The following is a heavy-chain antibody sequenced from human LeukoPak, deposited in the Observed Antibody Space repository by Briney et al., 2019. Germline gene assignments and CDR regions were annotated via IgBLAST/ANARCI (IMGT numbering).Heavy chain of an antibody. CDR2: ISGSGGST. D-gene: IGHD4-11*01. CDR3: AKQRVTTTTFDY. Sequence: PSETLSLTCAVSGYSISSGYYWGWIRQPPGKGLEWVSLISGSGGSTYYADSVKGRFTISRDKGKNTLSLQMNSLRVEDTAVYYCAKQRVTTTTFDYWGRGTLVTVSS. J-gene: IGHJ4*02. CDR1: GYSISSGYY. V-gene: IGHV3-23*01.